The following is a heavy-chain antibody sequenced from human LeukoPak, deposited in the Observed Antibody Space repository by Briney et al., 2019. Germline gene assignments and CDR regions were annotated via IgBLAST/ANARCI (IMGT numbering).Heavy chain of an antibody. V-gene: IGHV3-21*01. D-gene: IGHD1-26*01. CDR1: GFTFSSYS. Sequence: GGSLRLSCAASGFTFSSYSMNWVRQAPGKGLEWVSSISSSSSYIYYADSVKGRFTISRDNAKNSLYLQMNSLGAEDTAVYYCARGSGSYPYNWFDPWGQGTLVTVSS. CDR2: ISSSSSYI. CDR3: ARGSGSYPYNWFDP. J-gene: IGHJ5*02.